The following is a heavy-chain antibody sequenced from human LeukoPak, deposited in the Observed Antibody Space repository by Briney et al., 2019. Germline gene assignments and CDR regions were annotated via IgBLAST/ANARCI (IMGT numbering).Heavy chain of an antibody. J-gene: IGHJ2*01. CDR2: VYTNGGT. V-gene: IGHV4-4*07. CDR1: GGSLITDY. D-gene: IGHD3-3*01. Sequence: PSETLSLTCTVSGGSLITDYWNWIRQPAGKGLEWIGRVYTNGGTNYNPSLKSRVTISVDTSKNQFSLKLSSVTAADTAVYYCARSYDFWSGPSKWYFDLWGRGTLVTVSS. CDR3: ARSYDFWSGPSKWYFDL.